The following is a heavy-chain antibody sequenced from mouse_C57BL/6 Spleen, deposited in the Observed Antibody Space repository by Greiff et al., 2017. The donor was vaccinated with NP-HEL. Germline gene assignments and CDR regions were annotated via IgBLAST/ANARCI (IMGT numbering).Heavy chain of an antibody. CDR1: GFTFSDAW. J-gene: IGHJ1*03. CDR3: TRRLGRYWYFDV. CDR2: IRNKANNHAT. V-gene: IGHV6-6*01. Sequence: EVKLMESGGGLVQPGGSMKLSCAASGFTFSDAWMDWVRQSPEKGLEWVAEIRNKANNHATYYAESVKGRFTISRDDSKSSVYLQMNSLRAEDTGIYYCTRRLGRYWYFDVWGTGTTVTVSS. D-gene: IGHD1-2*01.